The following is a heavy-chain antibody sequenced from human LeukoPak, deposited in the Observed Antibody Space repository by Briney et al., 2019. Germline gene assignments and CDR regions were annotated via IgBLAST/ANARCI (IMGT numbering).Heavy chain of an antibody. V-gene: IGHV4-34*01. J-gene: IGHJ4*02. CDR1: GGSFSGYY. CDR3: AKGRGSGTYHSGLFDI. Sequence: SETLSLTCAVYGGSFSGYYWSWIRQPPGKGLEWIGGINHSGSTNYNPSLKSRVTISVDTSKNQFSLKLSSVTAAATAVYYCAKGRGSGTYHSGLFDIWGQGTPVTVSS. D-gene: IGHD3-10*01. CDR2: INHSGST.